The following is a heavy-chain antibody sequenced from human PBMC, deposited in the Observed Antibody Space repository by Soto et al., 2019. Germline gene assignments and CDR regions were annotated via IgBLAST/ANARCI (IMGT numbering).Heavy chain of an antibody. V-gene: IGHV4-34*01. CDR1: GGSFSGYY. Sequence: SETLSLTCGVYGGSFSGYYWSWIRQPPGKGLEWIGEVNHSGSTNHNPSLKSRVTISVDTSKNQFSLKLSSVTAADTALYYCARDIDGSSSLGYWGQGTLVTAPQ. D-gene: IGHD2-15*01. CDR2: VNHSGST. J-gene: IGHJ4*02. CDR3: ARDIDGSSSLGY.